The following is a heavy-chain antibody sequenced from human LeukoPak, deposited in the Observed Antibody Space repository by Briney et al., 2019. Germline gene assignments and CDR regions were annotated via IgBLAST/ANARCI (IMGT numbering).Heavy chain of an antibody. D-gene: IGHD3-16*01. CDR1: GFTFNSYA. Sequence: GGSLRLSCAASGFTFNSYAMSWVRQAPGKGLEWVSAISGSGGSTYYADSVKGRFTISRDNSKNTLYLQMNSLRAEDTAVYYCAKSALRPLRGNYFDYWGQGTLVTVSS. CDR2: ISGSGGST. J-gene: IGHJ4*02. V-gene: IGHV3-23*01. CDR3: AKSALRPLRGNYFDY.